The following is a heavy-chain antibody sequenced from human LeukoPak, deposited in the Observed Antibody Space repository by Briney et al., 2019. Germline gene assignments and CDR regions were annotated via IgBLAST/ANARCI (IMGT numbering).Heavy chain of an antibody. J-gene: IGHJ4*02. D-gene: IGHD3-22*01. V-gene: IGHV1-18*01. CDR1: GYTFTSYG. CDR2: VSAYNGNT. CDR3: ARDEYYYDSRGYSYYFDY. Sequence: ASVKVSCKASGYTFTSYGISWVRQAPGQGLEWMGWVSAYNGNTNYAQKLQGRVTMTTDTSTSTAYMELRSLRSDDTAVYYCARDEYYYDSRGYSYYFDYWGQGTLVTVSS.